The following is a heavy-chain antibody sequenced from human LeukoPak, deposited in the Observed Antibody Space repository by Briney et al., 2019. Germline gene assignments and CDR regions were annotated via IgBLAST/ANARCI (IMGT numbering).Heavy chain of an antibody. V-gene: IGHV3-7*01. CDR3: ARDRGYSNFDY. J-gene: IGHJ4*02. Sequence: QSGGSLILSCAASGFTFSNQWMSWVRQAPGKGLEWVGNMKEDGSEKNCVDTVKGRFTISRDNAQDSLYLQMNSLRAEDTAVYYCARDRGYSNFDYWGQGTLVTVSS. CDR2: MKEDGSEK. CDR1: GFTFSNQW. D-gene: IGHD4-11*01.